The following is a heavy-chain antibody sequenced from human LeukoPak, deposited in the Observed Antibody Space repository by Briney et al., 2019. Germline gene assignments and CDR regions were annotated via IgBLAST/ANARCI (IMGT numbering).Heavy chain of an antibody. CDR1: GGTFSSYA. V-gene: IGHV1-69*05. CDR2: IIPIFGTA. Sequence: ASVKVSCKASGGTFSSYAISWVRQAPGQGLEWMGGIIPIFGTANYAQKFQSRVTITTDESTSTAYMELSSLRSEDAAVYYCARTPRKYCSSTSCYDVYFDYWGQGTLVTVSS. D-gene: IGHD2-2*01. J-gene: IGHJ4*02. CDR3: ARTPRKYCSSTSCYDVYFDY.